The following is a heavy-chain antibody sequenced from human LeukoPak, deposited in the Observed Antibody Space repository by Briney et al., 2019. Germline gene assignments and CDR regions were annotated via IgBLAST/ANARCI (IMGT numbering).Heavy chain of an antibody. CDR2: IYHSGST. CDR1: GGSFSGYY. J-gene: IGHJ4*02. CDR3: ARDRITFGGVIVWYYFDY. D-gene: IGHD3-16*02. V-gene: IGHV4-38-2*02. Sequence: SETLSLTCAVYGGSFSGYYWGWIRQPPGKGLEWIGSIYHSGSTYYNPSLKSRVTISVDTSKNQFSLKLSSVTAADTAVYYCARDRITFGGVIVWYYFDYWGQGTLVTVSS.